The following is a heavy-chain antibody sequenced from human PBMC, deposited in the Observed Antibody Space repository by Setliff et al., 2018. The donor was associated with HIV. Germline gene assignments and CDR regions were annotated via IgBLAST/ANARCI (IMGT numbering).Heavy chain of an antibody. CDR1: GGSITTTNYY. D-gene: IGHD3-10*01. CDR2: IYYRGSA. J-gene: IGHJ4*02. CDR3: ARARGPPLPVLDF. V-gene: IGHV4-39*07. Sequence: SETLSLTCTVSGGSITTTNYYWGWVRQSPGKGLVWIGVIYYRGSAYYNLSLQSRVTLSVDTSKNSFSLHLTSVTAADTAVYFCARARGPPLPVLDFWGQGTPVTVS.